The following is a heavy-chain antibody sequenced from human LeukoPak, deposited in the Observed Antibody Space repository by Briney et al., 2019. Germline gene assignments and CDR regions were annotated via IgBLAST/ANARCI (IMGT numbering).Heavy chain of an antibody. D-gene: IGHD6-13*01. CDR2: ISWNSGSI. CDR3: ARYRGDSSSWSPRLDY. Sequence: PGGSLRLSCAASGFTFDDYAMHWVRQAPGKGLEWVSGISWNSGSIGYVDSVRGRFTISRDNAKNSLYLQMNSLRAEDTAVYYCARYRGDSSSWSPRLDYWGQGTLVTVSS. V-gene: IGHV3-9*01. CDR1: GFTFDDYA. J-gene: IGHJ4*02.